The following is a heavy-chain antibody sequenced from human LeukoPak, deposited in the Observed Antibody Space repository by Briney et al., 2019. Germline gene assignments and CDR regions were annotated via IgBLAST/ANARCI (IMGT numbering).Heavy chain of an antibody. J-gene: IGHJ4*02. CDR3: ARDSRIVGATGNFDY. D-gene: IGHD1-26*01. Sequence: PSQTLSLTCTVSGGSISSGSYYWSWIRQPAGKGLEWIGRIYTSGSTNYNPSLKSRVTISVDTSKNQFSLKLSSVTAADTAAYYCARDSRIVGATGNFDYWGQGTLVTVSS. CDR1: GGSISSGSYY. CDR2: IYTSGST. V-gene: IGHV4-61*02.